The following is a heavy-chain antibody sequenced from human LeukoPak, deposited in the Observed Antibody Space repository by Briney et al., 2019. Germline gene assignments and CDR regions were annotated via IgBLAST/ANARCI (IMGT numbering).Heavy chain of an antibody. CDR3: VKDYWQWLVRGTFDY. CDR2: ISSNGGST. CDR1: GFTFSSYA. J-gene: IGHJ4*02. D-gene: IGHD6-19*01. V-gene: IGHV3-64D*06. Sequence: PGGSLRLSCSASGFTFSSYAIHWVRRPPGKGLEYVPGISSNGGSTYYADSVKGRFTISRDNSKNTLYLQMTSLRAEDTAVYYCVKDYWQWLVRGTFDYWGQGTLVTVSS.